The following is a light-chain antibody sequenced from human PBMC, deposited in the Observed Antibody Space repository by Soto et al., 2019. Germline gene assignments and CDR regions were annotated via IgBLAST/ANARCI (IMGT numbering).Light chain of an antibody. CDR1: SSNIGSNT. CDR2: SNN. CDR3: ATWAAGLNSYV. Sequence: QSALTQPPSASRTPGQRVTISCSGSSSNIGSNTVSWYQQLPQRAPKLLIFSNNQRPSGVPDRFSGSKSGTSASLAISGLQSEDEADYSCATWAAGLNSYVFGTGTKVTVL. V-gene: IGLV1-44*01. J-gene: IGLJ1*01.